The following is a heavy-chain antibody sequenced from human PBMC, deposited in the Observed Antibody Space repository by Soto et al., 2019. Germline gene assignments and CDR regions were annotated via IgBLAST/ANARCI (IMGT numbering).Heavy chain of an antibody. D-gene: IGHD2-8*02. CDR3: ARKASYWAGGGGWFDP. Sequence: EVQLVESGGGLVQPGGSLRLSCAASGFTFSAYDMHWVRQTTGKGLEWVAAIGTQHDAYYPDSVKGRFTISRENAKNSLYLQMNSLRAGDTAVYYCARKASYWAGGGGWFDPWGQGTLVTVSS. CDR1: GFTFSAYD. J-gene: IGHJ5*02. CDR2: IGTQHDA. V-gene: IGHV3-13*01.